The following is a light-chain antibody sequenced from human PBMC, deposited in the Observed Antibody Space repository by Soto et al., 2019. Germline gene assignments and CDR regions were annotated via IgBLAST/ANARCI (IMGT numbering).Light chain of an antibody. CDR2: AAS. Sequence: DIQMTQPPSSLSASVGDSVTITCRSSQSISGYLNWYQHKPGKAPKLLIYAASSLQSGVPSRFSGSGSGTDFTLTISSLQPEDFATYFCQQSYNTPRTFGGGTKVEIK. CDR1: QSISGY. V-gene: IGKV1-39*01. J-gene: IGKJ4*01. CDR3: QQSYNTPRT.